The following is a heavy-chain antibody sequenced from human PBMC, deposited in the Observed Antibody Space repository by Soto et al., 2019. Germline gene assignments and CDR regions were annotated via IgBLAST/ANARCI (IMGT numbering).Heavy chain of an antibody. CDR3: ALAAAGPIDY. CDR2: ISSSSSTI. D-gene: IGHD6-13*01. Sequence: EVPLVESGGGLVQPGGSLRLSCAASGFTFSSYSMNWVRQAPGKGLEWVSYISSSSSTIYYADSVKGRFTISRDNAKNSLYLQMNSLRAEDTAGYYCALAAAGPIDYWGQGTLVTVSS. J-gene: IGHJ4*02. V-gene: IGHV3-48*01. CDR1: GFTFSSYS.